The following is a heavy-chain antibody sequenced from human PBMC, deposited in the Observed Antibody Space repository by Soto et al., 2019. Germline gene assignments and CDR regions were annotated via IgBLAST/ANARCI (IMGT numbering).Heavy chain of an antibody. J-gene: IGHJ6*02. D-gene: IGHD3-22*01. CDR3: ARGYYDSSGYYYYYYGMDV. CDR1: GGSISSGGYS. CDR2: IYHSGST. Sequence: SETLSLTCAVSGGSISSGGYSWSWIRQPPGKGLEWIGYIYHSGSTYYNPSLKSRVTISVDRSKNQFSLKLSSVTAADTAVYYCARGYYDSSGYYYYYYGMDVWGQVTTVAVSS. V-gene: IGHV4-30-2*01.